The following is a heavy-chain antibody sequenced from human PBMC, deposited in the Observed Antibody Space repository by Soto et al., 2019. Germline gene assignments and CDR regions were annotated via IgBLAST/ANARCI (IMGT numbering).Heavy chain of an antibody. D-gene: IGHD7-27*01. CDR1: GGSISSYY. J-gene: IGHJ5*02. Sequence: SETLSLTCTVSGGSISSYYWSWIRQPPGKGLEWIGYIYYSGSTNYNPSLKSRVTISVDTSKNQFSLKLSSVTAADTAVYYCARDDPLTWFYPWGQGTLVTVSS. CDR3: ARDDPLTWFYP. CDR2: IYYSGST. V-gene: IGHV4-59*12.